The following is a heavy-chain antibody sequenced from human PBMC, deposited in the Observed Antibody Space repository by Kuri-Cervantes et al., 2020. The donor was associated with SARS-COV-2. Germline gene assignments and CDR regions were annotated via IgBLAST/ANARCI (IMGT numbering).Heavy chain of an antibody. J-gene: IGHJ6*02. Sequence: GGSLRLSCAASGFTFSSYGMHRVRQAPGKGLEWVAVISYDGSNKYYADSVKGRFTISRDNSKNTLYLQMNSLRAEDTAVYYCAKVAEEDSSGWYPDYYYGMDVWGQGTTVTVSS. CDR3: AKVAEEDSSGWYPDYYYGMDV. CDR1: GFTFSSYG. D-gene: IGHD6-19*01. V-gene: IGHV3-30*18. CDR2: ISYDGSNK.